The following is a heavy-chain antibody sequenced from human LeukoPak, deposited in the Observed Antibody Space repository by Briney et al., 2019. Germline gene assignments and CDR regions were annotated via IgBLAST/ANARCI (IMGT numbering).Heavy chain of an antibody. V-gene: IGHV3-15*01. CDR2: IKSKTDGGTT. D-gene: IGHD5-24*01. J-gene: IGHJ6*03. Sequence: GGSLRLSCAASGFTFSNAWMSWVRQAPGKGLEWVGRIKSKTDGGTTDYAAPVKGRFTISRDDSKNTLYLQMNSLKTEDTAVYYCTTREIATYYYYYMDVWGKGTTVTVSS. CDR1: GFTFSNAW. CDR3: TTREIATYYYYYMDV.